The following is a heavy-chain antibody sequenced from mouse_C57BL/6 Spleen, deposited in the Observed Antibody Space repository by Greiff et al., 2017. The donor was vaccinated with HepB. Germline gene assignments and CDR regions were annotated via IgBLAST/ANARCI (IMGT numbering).Heavy chain of an antibody. CDR1: GFTFSDYY. J-gene: IGHJ2*01. CDR3: ARVRVVEGAGTFDY. Sequence: EVKLVESEGGLVQPGSSMKLSCTASGFTFSDYYMAWVRQVPEKGLEWVANINYDGSSTYYLDSLKSRFIISRDNAKNILYLQMSSLKSEDTATYYCARVRVVEGAGTFDYWGQGTTLTVSS. V-gene: IGHV5-16*01. D-gene: IGHD1-1*01. CDR2: INYDGSST.